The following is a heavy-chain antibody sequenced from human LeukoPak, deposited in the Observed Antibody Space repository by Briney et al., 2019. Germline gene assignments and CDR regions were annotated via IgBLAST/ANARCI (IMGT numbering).Heavy chain of an antibody. J-gene: IGHJ6*03. Sequence: PGGSLRLSCAASGFTFSGSAMHWVRQASGKGLEWVGRIRSKANSYATAYAASVKGRFTISRDDSKNTAYLQMNSLKTEDTAVYYCTRQVEGRYSSSWYTYYYYMDVWGKGTTVTISS. V-gene: IGHV3-73*01. CDR3: TRQVEGRYSSSWYTYYYYMDV. CDR2: IRSKANSYAT. CDR1: GFTFSGSA. D-gene: IGHD6-13*01.